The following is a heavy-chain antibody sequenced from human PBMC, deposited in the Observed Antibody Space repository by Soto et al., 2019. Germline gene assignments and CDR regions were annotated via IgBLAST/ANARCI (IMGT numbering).Heavy chain of an antibody. D-gene: IGHD2-21*02. CDR1: GGTFSNSP. J-gene: IGHJ4*02. CDR3: ARVNCGGDCYVLDY. CDR2: LIRSLSTA. V-gene: IGHV1-69*06. Sequence: QVQLVQSGAEVKKPGSSVKVACKGSGGTFSNSPISWLRQAPGQGLEWMGGLIRSLSTATYAQKFQGRVTITADKSTSTVYMELSSLRSEDTAVYYCARVNCGGDCYVLDYWGQGTLVTVSS.